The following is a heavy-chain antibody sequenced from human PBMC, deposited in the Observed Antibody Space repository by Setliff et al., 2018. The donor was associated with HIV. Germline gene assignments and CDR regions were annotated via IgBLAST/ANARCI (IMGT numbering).Heavy chain of an antibody. V-gene: IGHV4-39*01. D-gene: IGHD3-16*02. CDR2: IYYSGST. CDR3: ARGGYDYVWGSYRYNWFDP. CDR1: GDSITNDDYY. Sequence: SETLSLTCTVSGDSITNDDYYWGWIRQPPGKGLEWIGSIYYSGSTYQSPSLKSRVTLSVNTSKNQFSLKMTSVTAADTAVYYCARGGYDYVWGSYRYNWFDPWGQGTLVTVSS. J-gene: IGHJ5*02.